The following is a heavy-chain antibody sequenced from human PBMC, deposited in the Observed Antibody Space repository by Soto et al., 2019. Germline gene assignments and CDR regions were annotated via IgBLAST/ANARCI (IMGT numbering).Heavy chain of an antibody. CDR2: IRSKANSYAT. Sequence: LRLSCAASGFTFSGSAMHWVRQASGKGLEWVGRIRSKANSYATAYAASVKGRFTISRDDSKNTAYLQMNSLKTEDTAVYYCTRPLVRSIAARPDHDAFDIWGQGTMVTVSS. CDR3: TRPLVRSIAARPDHDAFDI. V-gene: IGHV3-73*01. J-gene: IGHJ3*02. D-gene: IGHD6-6*01. CDR1: GFTFSGSA.